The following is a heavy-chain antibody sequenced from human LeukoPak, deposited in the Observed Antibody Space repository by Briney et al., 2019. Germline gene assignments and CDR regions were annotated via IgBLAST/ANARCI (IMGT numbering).Heavy chain of an antibody. J-gene: IGHJ4*02. Sequence: SETLSLTCTVSGGSISSGSYYWSWIRQPAGKGLEWIGRIYTSGSTNYNPSLKSRVTISVDTSKNQFSLKLSSVTAADTAVYYCARSAETYYDFWSGSFDYWGQGTLVTVSS. CDR3: ARSAETYYDFWSGSFDY. V-gene: IGHV4-61*02. CDR2: IYTSGST. CDR1: GGSISSGSYY. D-gene: IGHD3-3*01.